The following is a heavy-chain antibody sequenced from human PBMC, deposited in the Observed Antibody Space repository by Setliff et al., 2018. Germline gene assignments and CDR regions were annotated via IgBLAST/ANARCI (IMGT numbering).Heavy chain of an antibody. CDR1: GYSFTTYW. CDR2: IYPGDSGT. CDR3: ARQPRGDWEYYFDY. D-gene: IGHD1-26*01. Sequence: PGESLKISCKGSGYSFTTYWIAWVRQMPGKGLEWMGVIYPGDSGTRYSPSFQGQVTISADKSISTAYLQWSSLKASDTAIYYCARQPRGDWEYYFDYWGQGTLVTVSS. V-gene: IGHV5-51*01. J-gene: IGHJ4*02.